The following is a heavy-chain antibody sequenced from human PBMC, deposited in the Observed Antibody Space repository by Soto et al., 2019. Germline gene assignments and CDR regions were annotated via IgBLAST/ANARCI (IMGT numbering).Heavy chain of an antibody. CDR2: ISSSSSYI. V-gene: IGHV3-21*01. CDR1: GFTFSSYS. D-gene: IGHD6-19*01. J-gene: IGHJ5*02. CDR3: ARDGNQQWSFDP. Sequence: EVQLVESGGGLVKPGGSLRLSCAASGFTFSSYSMNWVRQAPGKGLEWVSSISSSSSYIYYADSVKGRFTISRDNAKTSLYLQMNSLRAEDTAVYYCARDGNQQWSFDPWGQGTLVTVSS.